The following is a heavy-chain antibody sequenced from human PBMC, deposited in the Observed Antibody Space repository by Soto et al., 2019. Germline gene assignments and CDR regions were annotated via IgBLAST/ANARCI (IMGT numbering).Heavy chain of an antibody. V-gene: IGHV1-18*01. CDR3: ARSYSSSWYGDY. CDR2: ISAYNGNT. D-gene: IGHD6-13*01. Sequence: ASVKVSCQASGSTFTSYGISWVRQAPGQGLEWMGWISAYNGNTNYAQKLQGRVTMTTDTSTSTAYMELRSLRSDDTAVYYCARSYSSSWYGDYWGQGTLVTVSS. J-gene: IGHJ4*02. CDR1: GSTFTSYG.